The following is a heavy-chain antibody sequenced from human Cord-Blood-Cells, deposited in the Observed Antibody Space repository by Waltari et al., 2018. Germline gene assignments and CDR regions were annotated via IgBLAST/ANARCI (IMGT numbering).Heavy chain of an antibody. CDR2: IYYSGST. J-gene: IGHJ3*02. V-gene: IGHV4-39*01. CDR1: GGSISSSSYY. Sequence: QLQLQESGPGLVKPSEPLSLTCTVSGGSISSSSYYWGWIRQRPGKGLEWIGSIYYSGSTYYNPSLKSRVTISVDTSKNQFSLKLSSVTAADTAVYYCARQPPGIVLMVYAKKHAFDIWGQGTMVTVSS. D-gene: IGHD2-8*01. CDR3: ARQPPGIVLMVYAKKHAFDI.